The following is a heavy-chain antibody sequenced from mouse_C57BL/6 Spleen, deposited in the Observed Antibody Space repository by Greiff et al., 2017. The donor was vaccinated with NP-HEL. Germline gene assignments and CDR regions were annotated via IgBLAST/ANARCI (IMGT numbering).Heavy chain of an antibody. CDR2: FHPYNDDT. CDR3: ARWGGNYDYAMDY. D-gene: IGHD2-1*01. Sequence: VKLQESGAELVKPGASVKMSCKASGYTFTTYPIEWMKQNHGKSLEWIGNFHPYNDDTKYNEKFKGKATLTVEKSSSTVYLELSRLTSDDSAVYYCARWGGNYDYAMDYWGQGTSVTVSS. V-gene: IGHV1-47*01. J-gene: IGHJ4*01. CDR1: GYTFTTYP.